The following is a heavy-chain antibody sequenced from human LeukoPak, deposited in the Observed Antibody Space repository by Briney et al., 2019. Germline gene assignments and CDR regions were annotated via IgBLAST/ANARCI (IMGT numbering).Heavy chain of an antibody. D-gene: IGHD6-13*01. J-gene: IGHJ5*02. CDR1: GYTFTSYD. V-gene: IGHV1-8*01. Sequence: ASVKVSCKASGYTFTSYDINWVRQAPGQGLEWMGWINPNSGGTNYAQKFQGRVTMTRDTSISTAYMELSSLRSEDTAVYYCARTQQLVLRSPLDPWGQGTLVTVSS. CDR3: ARTQQLVLRSPLDP. CDR2: INPNSGGT.